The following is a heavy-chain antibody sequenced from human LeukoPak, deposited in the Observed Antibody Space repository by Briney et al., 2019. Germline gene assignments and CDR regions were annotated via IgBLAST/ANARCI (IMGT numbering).Heavy chain of an antibody. Sequence: SETLSLTCAVYGGSFSGYYWSWIRQPPGKGLEWIGEINHSGSTNYNPSLKSRVTISVDTSKNQFSLKLSSVTAADTAVYYCAREEVRRFDYWGQGTLVTVSS. V-gene: IGHV4-34*01. CDR2: INHSGST. CDR3: AREEVRRFDY. CDR1: GGSFSGYY. J-gene: IGHJ4*02.